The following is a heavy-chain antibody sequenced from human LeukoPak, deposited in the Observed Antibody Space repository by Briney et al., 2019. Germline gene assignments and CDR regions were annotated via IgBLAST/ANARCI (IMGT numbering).Heavy chain of an antibody. Sequence: PSETLSLTCTVSGGSISSYYWSWLRQPPGKGLEWIGYIYYSGSTNYNPSLKSRVTISVDTSKNQFSLKLSSVTAADTAVYYCARHSGYSSGWYGRWGQGTLVTVSS. D-gene: IGHD6-19*01. CDR3: ARHSGYSSGWYGR. CDR1: GGSISSYY. CDR2: IYYSGST. J-gene: IGHJ5*02. V-gene: IGHV4-59*08.